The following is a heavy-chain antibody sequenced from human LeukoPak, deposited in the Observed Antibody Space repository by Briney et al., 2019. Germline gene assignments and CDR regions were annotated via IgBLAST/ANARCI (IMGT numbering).Heavy chain of an antibody. J-gene: IGHJ4*02. CDR3: ARGGGSSSGDY. Sequence: ASVKVSCKASGCSFITYVMNWVRQAPGQGLEWMGWINTNTGNPTYAQGFTGRFAFSLDTSVSTAYLQISSLKAEDTAVYYCARGGGSSSGDYWGQGTLVSVSS. V-gene: IGHV7-4-1*02. CDR1: GCSFITYV. CDR2: INTNTGNP. D-gene: IGHD6-6*01.